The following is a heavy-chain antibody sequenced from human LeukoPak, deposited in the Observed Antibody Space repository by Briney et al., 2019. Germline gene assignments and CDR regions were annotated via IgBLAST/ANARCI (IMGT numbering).Heavy chain of an antibody. V-gene: IGHV3-7*01. CDR3: ARVGFPGIAAAGTFDY. D-gene: IGHD6-13*01. J-gene: IGHJ4*02. Sequence: GGSLRLSCAASGFTFSSYWMSWVRQAPGKGLEWVANIKQDGSEKYYVDSVKGRFTISRDNSKNTLYLQMNSLSAEDTAVYYCARVGFPGIAAAGTFDYWGQGTLVTVSS. CDR1: GFTFSSYW. CDR2: IKQDGSEK.